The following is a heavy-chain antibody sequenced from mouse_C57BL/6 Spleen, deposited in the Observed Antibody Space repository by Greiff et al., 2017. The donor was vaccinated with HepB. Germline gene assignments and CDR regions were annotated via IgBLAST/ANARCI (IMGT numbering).Heavy chain of an antibody. Sequence: VQLQQSGAELVRPGTSVKLSCKASGYTFTSYWMHWVKQRPGQGLEWIGVIDPSDSYTNYNQKFKGKATLTVDTSSSTAYMQLSSLTSEDSAVYYCARGILLRSLDYWGQGTTLTVSS. V-gene: IGHV1-59*01. D-gene: IGHD1-1*01. CDR3: ARGILLRSLDY. J-gene: IGHJ2*01. CDR2: IDPSDSYT. CDR1: GYTFTSYW.